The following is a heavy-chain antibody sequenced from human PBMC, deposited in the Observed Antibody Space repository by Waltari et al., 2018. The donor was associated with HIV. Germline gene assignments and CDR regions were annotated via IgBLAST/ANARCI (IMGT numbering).Heavy chain of an antibody. V-gene: IGHV3-7*01. CDR3: AGGGVLLWFGDLNWFDP. CDR1: GFTFSSYW. D-gene: IGHD3-10*01. J-gene: IGHJ5*02. Sequence: EVQLVESGGGLVQPGGSLRLSCEASGFTFSSYWISWVRQDQGKGLEWVANIKQDGSEKYYVDSVKGRFTISRDNAKNSLYLQMNSLRAEDTAVYYCAGGGVLLWFGDLNWFDPWGQGTLVTVSS. CDR2: IKQDGSEK.